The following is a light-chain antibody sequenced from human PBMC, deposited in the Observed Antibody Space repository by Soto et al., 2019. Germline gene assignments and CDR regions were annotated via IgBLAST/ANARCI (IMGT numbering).Light chain of an antibody. CDR3: AAWDYTWNAYV. J-gene: IGLJ1*01. V-gene: IGLV1-44*01. CDR1: SSNIGSNT. CDR2: SNN. Sequence: QSVLTQPPSTSGTPGQRVTFSCSGGSSNIGSNTVNWYQHLPGTAPKLLIYSNNQRPSGVPDRFSGSKSGTSASLAVSGLQSEDEADYYCAAWDYTWNAYVFGTGTKGTV.